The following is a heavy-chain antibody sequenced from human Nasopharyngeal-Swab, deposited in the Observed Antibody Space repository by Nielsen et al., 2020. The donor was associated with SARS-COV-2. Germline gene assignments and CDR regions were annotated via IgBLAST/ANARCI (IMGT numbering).Heavy chain of an antibody. Sequence: WGSLTLSCAASGFTLGRFWMTWVRQAPGKGLEWVANIKEDGSETNYVESVKGRFTISRDNAKNSLYLQMNSLRAEDTAVYHCARDRYSSEWGQGSLVTVSS. D-gene: IGHD6-19*01. CDR3: ARDRYSSE. CDR1: GFTLGRFW. V-gene: IGHV3-7*01. J-gene: IGHJ4*02. CDR2: IKEDGSET.